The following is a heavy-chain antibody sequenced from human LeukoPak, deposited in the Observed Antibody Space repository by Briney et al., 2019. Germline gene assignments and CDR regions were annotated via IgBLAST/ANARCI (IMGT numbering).Heavy chain of an antibody. CDR3: ARGNVDTAMVDY. J-gene: IGHJ4*02. CDR2: IYYSGST. V-gene: IGHV4-59*01. D-gene: IGHD5-18*01. CDR1: GGSISSYY. Sequence: SETLSLTCTVSGGSISSYYWSRIRQPPGKGLEWIGYIYYSGSTNYNPSLKSRVTISVDTSKNQFSLKLSSVTAADTAVYYCARGNVDTAMVDYWGQGTLVTVSS.